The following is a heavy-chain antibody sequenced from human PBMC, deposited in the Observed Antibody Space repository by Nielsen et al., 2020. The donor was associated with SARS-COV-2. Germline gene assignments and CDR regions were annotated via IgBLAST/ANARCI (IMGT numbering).Heavy chain of an antibody. D-gene: IGHD3-10*01. CDR1: GFTFSDYY. J-gene: IGHJ4*02. CDR3: ARFVYYGSGSFDY. CDR2: NSSSSSYT. V-gene: IGHV3-11*03. Sequence: GGSLRLSCAASGFTFSDYYMSWIRQAPGKGLEWVSYNSSSSSYTNYADSVKGRFTISRDNAKNSLYLQMNSLRAEDTAVYYCARFVYYGSGSFDYWGQGTLVTVSS.